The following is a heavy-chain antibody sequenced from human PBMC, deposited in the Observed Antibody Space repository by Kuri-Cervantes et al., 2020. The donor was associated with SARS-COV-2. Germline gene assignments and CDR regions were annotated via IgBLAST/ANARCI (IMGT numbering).Heavy chain of an antibody. CDR3: ARAGSPKHPFDS. CDR2: IYNNVTT. J-gene: IGHJ4*02. V-gene: IGHV4-59*01. Sequence: GSLRLSCTVSGGSMFSFHWSWIRQPPGKPLEWIGYIYNNVTTDYNPSLKSRVTVSMDPSKQQFSLRLSSVSAADTALYFCARAGSPKHPFDSWGRGTLVTVSS. CDR1: GGSMFSFH.